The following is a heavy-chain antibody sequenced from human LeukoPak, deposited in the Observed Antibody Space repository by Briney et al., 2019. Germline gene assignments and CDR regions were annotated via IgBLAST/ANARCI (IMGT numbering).Heavy chain of an antibody. J-gene: IGHJ6*02. Sequence: GGSLSLSLAAPGLPFRTYGLTWFGKPPGKGLDWVPSISVVGSYIYYADSVKGRFTISRDNAKNSLYLQMNSLRAEDTAVYYCARDPGSSWYNGAYYYYGMDVWGQGTTVTVSS. CDR3: ARDPGSSWYNGAYYYYGMDV. CDR1: GLPFRTYG. CDR2: ISVVGSYI. D-gene: IGHD6-13*01. V-gene: IGHV3-21*01.